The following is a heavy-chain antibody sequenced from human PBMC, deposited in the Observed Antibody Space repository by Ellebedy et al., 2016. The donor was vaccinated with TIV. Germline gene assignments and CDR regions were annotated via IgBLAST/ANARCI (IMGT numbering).Heavy chain of an antibody. D-gene: IGHD3-22*01. V-gene: IGHV3-23*01. J-gene: IGHJ4*02. Sequence: GESLKISXAASGFTFSSYAMSWVRQAPGKGLEWVSAISGSGGSTYYADSVKGRFTISRDNSKNTLYLQMNSLRAEDTAVYYCAKDNYDSSGYPPFDYWGQGTLVTVSS. CDR1: GFTFSSYA. CDR2: ISGSGGST. CDR3: AKDNYDSSGYPPFDY.